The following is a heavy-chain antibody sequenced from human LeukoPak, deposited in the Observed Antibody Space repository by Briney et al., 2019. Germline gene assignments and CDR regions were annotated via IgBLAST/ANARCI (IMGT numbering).Heavy chain of an antibody. CDR1: GGSIGSGYY. CDR3: TRDQGSGSPVLSPDY. D-gene: IGHD1-26*01. CDR2: IHYGGTT. Sequence: PSETLSLTCTVSGGSIGSGYYWAWIRQPPGKGLEWIGSIHYGGTTHYNPSLQSRVTISADTSKNQFALDLRSVTAADTAVYYCTRDQGSGSPVLSPDYWGQGTLVTVSS. J-gene: IGHJ4*02. V-gene: IGHV4-39*02.